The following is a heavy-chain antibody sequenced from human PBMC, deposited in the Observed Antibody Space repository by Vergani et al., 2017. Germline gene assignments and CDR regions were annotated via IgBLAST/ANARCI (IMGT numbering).Heavy chain of an antibody. V-gene: IGHV3-21*01. Sequence: EVQLVESGGGLVKPGGSLRLSCAASGFTFSSYSMNWVRQAPGKGLEWVSSISSRSSYIDEADSVKGRFTITRDNAKNSPYLKMNSLRAEDTAVYYCARGASGSNYSFDYWGQGTLVTVSS. CDR3: ARGASGSNYSFDY. CDR1: GFTFSSYS. CDR2: ISSRSSYI. D-gene: IGHD3-10*01. J-gene: IGHJ4*02.